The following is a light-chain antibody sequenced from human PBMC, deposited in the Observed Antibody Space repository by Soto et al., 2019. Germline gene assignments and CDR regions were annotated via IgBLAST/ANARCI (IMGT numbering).Light chain of an antibody. V-gene: IGLV3-25*03. CDR2: KDT. Sequence: SYELTQPPSVSVSPGQTARITCFGDALSKQYVSWYQQRPGQAPVLVIYKDTERPSGIPERFSGSTSGTTVTLTIGGVQAEDEADYFCQSADNSGSNYVVGTGTKLTVL. J-gene: IGLJ1*01. CDR3: QSADNSGSNYV. CDR1: ALSKQY.